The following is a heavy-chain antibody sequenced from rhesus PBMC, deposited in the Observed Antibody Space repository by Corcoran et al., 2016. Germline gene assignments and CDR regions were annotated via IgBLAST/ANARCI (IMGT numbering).Heavy chain of an antibody. CDR2: IYWEDDK. CDR1: GFSLTTSGMG. Sequence: QVTLKESGPALVKPTQTLTLTCTFSGFSLTTSGMGVGWIRQPPGTALEWLALIYWEDDKRYRTSLKSTLTHSKDPSKNQVVLTMSNRDPVDTATYYCARDRDYSGYRPSAPLFGCWGQGVLVTVSS. CDR3: ARDRDYSGYRPSAPLFGC. V-gene: IGHV2-174*01. D-gene: IGHD5-24*01. J-gene: IGHJ4*01.